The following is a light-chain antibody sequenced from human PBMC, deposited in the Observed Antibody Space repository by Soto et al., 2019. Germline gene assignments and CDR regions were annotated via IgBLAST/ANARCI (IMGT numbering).Light chain of an antibody. V-gene: IGKV3-15*01. J-gene: IGKJ1*01. CDR3: QQYNNWPQT. Sequence: EIVITQSPATLSLSPGERATLSCRASQSVRSSIAWYQHKPGQAPRLLIYGASTRATGIPARISGSGSGTEFTLTISSLQSEDFAVYYCQQYNNWPQTFGQGTKVDIK. CDR1: QSVRSS. CDR2: GAS.